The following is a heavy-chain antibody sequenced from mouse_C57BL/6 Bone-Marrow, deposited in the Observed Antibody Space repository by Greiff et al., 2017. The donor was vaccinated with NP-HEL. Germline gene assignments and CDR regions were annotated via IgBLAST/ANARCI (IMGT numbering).Heavy chain of an antibody. Sequence: VQLQQSGAELVRPGTSVKLSCKASGYTFTSYWMHWVKQRPGQGLEWIGVIDPSDSYTNYNQKFKGKATLTVDTSSSTAYMQLSSLTSEDSAVYYCAYYYGSSPFDYWGQGTTLTVSS. J-gene: IGHJ2*01. CDR2: IDPSDSYT. D-gene: IGHD1-1*01. CDR3: AYYYGSSPFDY. V-gene: IGHV1-59*01. CDR1: GYTFTSYW.